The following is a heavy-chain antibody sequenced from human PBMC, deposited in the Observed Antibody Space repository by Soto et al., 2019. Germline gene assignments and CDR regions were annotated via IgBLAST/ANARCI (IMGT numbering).Heavy chain of an antibody. CDR3: ATLDGYDS. CDR1: GFPFSSHW. J-gene: IGHJ5*01. CDR2: IDNTGTSS. Sequence: EVRLVESGGGLVQPGGSLRLSCAASGFPFSSHWLQWVRQVPGRGLVWVSRIDNTGTSSIYADSVRGRFTVSRDNAKDTLYLHMSSLSAADTAVYYCATLDGYDSWGQGTLVTVSS. V-gene: IGHV3-74*01. D-gene: IGHD5-12*01.